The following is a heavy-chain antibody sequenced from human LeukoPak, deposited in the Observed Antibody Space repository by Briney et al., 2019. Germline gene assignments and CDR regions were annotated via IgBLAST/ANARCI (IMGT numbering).Heavy chain of an antibody. V-gene: IGHV4-59*11. CDR3: ARGSRRHYDGSGYYFGEFDY. CDR1: DDSIKSHS. J-gene: IGHJ4*02. Sequence: PSETLSLTCTVSDDSIKSHSWTWIRQPPGKGLEWIGYVYYSGSGSSNPSLKSRLTMSVDTSKSQFYLNLNSVTTADTAMYYCARGSRRHYDGSGYYFGEFDYWGQGILVTVSS. D-gene: IGHD3-22*01. CDR2: VYYSGSG.